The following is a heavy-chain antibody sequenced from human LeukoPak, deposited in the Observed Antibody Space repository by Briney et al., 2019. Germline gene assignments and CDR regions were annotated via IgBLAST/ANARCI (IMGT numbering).Heavy chain of an antibody. CDR3: ATGPYTAYLY. J-gene: IGHJ4*02. Sequence: PSETLSLTCTVSGGSISSYYWSWIRQPPGKGLVWVSRIKDDGSTIYADSVKGRFTISRDNAKNTLYLQMNSLRAEDTAVYYCATGPYTAYLYWGQGTLVTVSS. CDR2: IKDDGST. D-gene: IGHD2-2*02. CDR1: GGSISSYY. V-gene: IGHV3-74*01.